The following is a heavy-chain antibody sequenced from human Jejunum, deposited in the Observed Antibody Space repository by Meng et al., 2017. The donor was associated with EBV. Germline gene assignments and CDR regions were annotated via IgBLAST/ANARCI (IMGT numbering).Heavy chain of an antibody. J-gene: IGHJ4*02. CDR1: GGSVSIGGDY. V-gene: IGHV4-61*08. D-gene: IGHD1-26*01. CDR2: IYNSEST. CDR3: ARDQNGSYFAY. Sequence: VQLQESDPGRVNPSDTLSLTCTGSGGSVSIGGDYWSWIRQPPGKGLEWIGYIYNSESTNYKSSLKSLVTISADTSKNQFSLRLSSVTAADTAVYYCARDQNGSYFAYWGQGTLVTVSS.